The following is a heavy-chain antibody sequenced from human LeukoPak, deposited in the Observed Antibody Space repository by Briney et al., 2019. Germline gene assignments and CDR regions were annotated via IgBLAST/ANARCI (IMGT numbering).Heavy chain of an antibody. V-gene: IGHV1-69*05. CDR1: RGTFTSYT. Sequence: ASVKVSCKASRGTFTSYTVSWVRQAPGQGLEWMGGIIPMSGTVKYAQKFQGRVTITTDESTSTAYMELSSLRAEDTAVYYCARPIRLRLDWVVSAFDIWGQGTMVTVSA. CDR2: IIPMSGTV. D-gene: IGHD6-19*01. J-gene: IGHJ3*02. CDR3: ARPIRLRLDWVVSAFDI.